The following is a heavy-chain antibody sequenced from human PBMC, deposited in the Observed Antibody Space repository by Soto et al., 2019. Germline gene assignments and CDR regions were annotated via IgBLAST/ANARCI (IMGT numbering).Heavy chain of an antibody. CDR3: ARDRASSASWFDS. CDR1: GGSISDCDWY. Sequence: SETLSLTCTVSGGSISDCDWYWSWIRQHPGKGLEWIGFIYYSGSTYYNPSLRSRLTISLDTSENQFSLRLTSVTAADTAVYYCARDRASSASWFDSWGQGTLVTVSS. V-gene: IGHV4-31*03. D-gene: IGHD2-2*01. J-gene: IGHJ5*01. CDR2: IYYSGST.